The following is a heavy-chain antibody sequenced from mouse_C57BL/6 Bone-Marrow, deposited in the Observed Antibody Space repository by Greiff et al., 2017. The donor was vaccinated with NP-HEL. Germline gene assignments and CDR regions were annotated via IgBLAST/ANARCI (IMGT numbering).Heavy chain of an antibody. D-gene: IGHD1-1*01. CDR3: ALLDYGSSSFAY. CDR2: IYPGGGYT. CDR1: GYTFTNYW. Sequence: VKLMESGAELVRPGTSVKMSCKASGYTFTNYWIGWAKQRPGHGLEWIGDIYPGGGYTNYNEKFKGKATLTADKSSSTAYMQFSSLTSEDSAIYYCALLDYGSSSFAYWGQGTLVTVSA. V-gene: IGHV1-63*01. J-gene: IGHJ3*01.